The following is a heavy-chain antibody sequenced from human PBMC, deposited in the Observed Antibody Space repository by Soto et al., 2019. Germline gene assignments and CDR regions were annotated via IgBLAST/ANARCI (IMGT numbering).Heavy chain of an antibody. Sequence: SETLSLTCAVYGGSFSGYYWSWIRQPPGKGLEWIGEINHSGSTNYNPSLKSRVTISVDTSKNQFSLKLSSVTAADTAVYYCARGKSSPTYYYGSGSYEGWFDPWGQGTLVTVPS. CDR1: GGSFSGYY. D-gene: IGHD3-10*01. CDR3: ARGKSSPTYYYGSGSYEGWFDP. V-gene: IGHV4-34*01. CDR2: INHSGST. J-gene: IGHJ5*02.